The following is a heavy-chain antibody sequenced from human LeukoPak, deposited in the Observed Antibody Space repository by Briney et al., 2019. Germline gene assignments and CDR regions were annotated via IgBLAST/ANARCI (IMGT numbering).Heavy chain of an antibody. Sequence: GGSLRLSCAASGFTLRSYAMSWVRQAPGKGLEWVSAISGSGGSTYCADSVKGRFTISRDNSKNTLYLQMNSLRAEDTAVYYCVKDVQNGLGIWDYFDYWGQGTLVTVSS. V-gene: IGHV3-23*01. CDR2: ISGSGGST. CDR1: GFTLRSYA. J-gene: IGHJ4*02. D-gene: IGHD3/OR15-3a*01. CDR3: VKDVQNGLGIWDYFDY.